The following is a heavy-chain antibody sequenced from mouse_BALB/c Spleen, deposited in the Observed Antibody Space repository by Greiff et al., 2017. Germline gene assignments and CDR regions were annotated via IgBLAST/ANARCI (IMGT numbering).Heavy chain of an antibody. CDR2: ISSGSSTI. V-gene: IGHV5-17*02. J-gene: IGHJ1*01. CDR3: ARDYYGSYWYFDV. D-gene: IGHD1-1*01. Sequence: EVQLVESGGGLVQPGGSRKLSCAASGFTFSSFGMHWVRQAPEKGLEWVAYISSGSSTIYYADTVKGRFTISRDNPKNTLFLQMTSLRSEDTAMYYCARDYYGSYWYFDVGGAGTTVTVSS. CDR1: GFTFSSFG.